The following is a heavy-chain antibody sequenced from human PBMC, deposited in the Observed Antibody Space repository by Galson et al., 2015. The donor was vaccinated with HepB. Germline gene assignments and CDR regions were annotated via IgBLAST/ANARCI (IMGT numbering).Heavy chain of an antibody. V-gene: IGHV6-1*01. CDR2: TYYRSKWYY. Sequence: CAISGDSVSNNNAAWNWIRQSPSRGLEWLGRTYYRSKWYYDYAVSLKSRLIINPDTSKNQFSLQLKSVTPKDTAVYYCARGSDTVSYFYGMDVWGQGTAVTVSS. J-gene: IGHJ6*02. D-gene: IGHD4-17*01. CDR3: ARGSDTVSYFYGMDV. CDR1: GDSVSNNNAA.